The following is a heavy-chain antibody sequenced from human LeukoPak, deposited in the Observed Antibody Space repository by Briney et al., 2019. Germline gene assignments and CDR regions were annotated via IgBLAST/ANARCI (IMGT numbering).Heavy chain of an antibody. CDR1: GFTFASYA. CDR3: AKDTSSYYDFWSGYYDPGDY. Sequence: GRSMRLSCAGSGFTFASYAVHWVRQAPGKRLEWVAFISSDGTTEHYRDSVKGRFTLSRDNSKTTVSLQMNSLRTEDTALYYCAKDTSSYYDFWSGYYDPGDYWGQGTLVTVSS. V-gene: IGHV3-30-3*01. D-gene: IGHD3-3*01. J-gene: IGHJ4*02. CDR2: ISSDGTTE.